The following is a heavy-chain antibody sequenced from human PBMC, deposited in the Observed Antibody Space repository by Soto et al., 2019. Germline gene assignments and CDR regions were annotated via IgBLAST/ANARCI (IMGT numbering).Heavy chain of an antibody. D-gene: IGHD6-19*01. CDR3: ARDLGTGWSIDY. Sequence: EAQLVESGGGLVKPGGSLRLSCAASGLTFSTYSMNWVRQAPGKGLEWVSGISSSSGHIFYADSVKGRFTISRDNAKPSLFLQMNSLRAEDTAVYYCARDLGTGWSIDYWGQGTLVTVSS. CDR2: ISSSSGHI. CDR1: GLTFSTYS. J-gene: IGHJ4*02. V-gene: IGHV3-21*02.